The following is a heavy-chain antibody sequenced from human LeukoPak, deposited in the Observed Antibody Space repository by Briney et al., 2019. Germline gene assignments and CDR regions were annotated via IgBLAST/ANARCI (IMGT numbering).Heavy chain of an antibody. V-gene: IGHV3-9*03. CDR3: AKAPSIAAPFDY. CDR2: ISWNSGSI. Sequence: GRSLRLSCAASGFTFDDYAMHWVRQAPGKGLEWVSGISWNSGSIGYADSVKGRFTISRDNAKNSLYLQMNSLRAEDMALYYCAKAPSIAAPFDYWGQGTLVTVSS. J-gene: IGHJ4*02. CDR1: GFTFDDYA. D-gene: IGHD6-13*01.